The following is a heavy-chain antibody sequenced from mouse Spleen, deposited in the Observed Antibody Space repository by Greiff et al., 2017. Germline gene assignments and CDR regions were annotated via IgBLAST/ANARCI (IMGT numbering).Heavy chain of an antibody. V-gene: IGHV3-6*01. CDR1: GYSITSGYY. Sequence: ESGPGLVKPSQSLSLTCSVTGYSITSGYYWNWIRQFPGNKLEWMGYISYDGSNNYNPSLKNRISITRDTSKNQFFLKLNSVTTEDTATYYCARENYRTDPSDAMDYWGQGTSVTVSS. J-gene: IGHJ4*01. CDR2: ISYDGSN. CDR3: ARENYRTDPSDAMDY. D-gene: IGHD2-14*01.